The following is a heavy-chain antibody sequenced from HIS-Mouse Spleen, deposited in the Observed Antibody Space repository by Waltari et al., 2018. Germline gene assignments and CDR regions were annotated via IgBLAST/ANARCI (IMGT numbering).Heavy chain of an antibody. D-gene: IGHD2-15*01. J-gene: IGHJ4*02. CDR2: IYYSGST. Sequence: QVQLQESGPGLVKPSETLSFTCTVPGGSISRYYWSWIRQPPGKGLKWIGYIYYSGSTNYNPSHKSRVTISVDTYKHPFSRELSSVTAADTAVYYCARGGLLAATYYFDYWGQGTLVTVSS. V-gene: IGHV4-59*08. CDR3: ARGGLLAATYYFDY. CDR1: GGSISRYY.